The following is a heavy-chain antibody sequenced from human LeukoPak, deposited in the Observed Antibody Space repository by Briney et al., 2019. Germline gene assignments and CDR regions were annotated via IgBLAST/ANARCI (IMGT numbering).Heavy chain of an antibody. V-gene: IGHV4-39*07. J-gene: IGHJ6*03. D-gene: IGHD6-25*01. CDR1: GGSISSSSSY. CDR2: ISHSGGP. Sequence: SETLSLTCTVSGGSISSSSSYWGWIRQPPGKGLEWIGEISHSGGPNYNPSLKSRVTISVDTSKNQFSLKLTSLTAADTAVYYCARERSGLSHYYYMDVWGKGTTVAVSS. CDR3: ARERSGLSHYYYMDV.